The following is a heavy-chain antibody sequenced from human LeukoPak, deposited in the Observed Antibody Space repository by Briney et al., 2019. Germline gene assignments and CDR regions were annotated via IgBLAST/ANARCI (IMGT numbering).Heavy chain of an antibody. J-gene: IGHJ4*02. CDR2: IRYDGSNK. Sequence: GGSLRLSCAASGFTFSSYGMHWVGQAPGKGLEGLAFIRYDGSNKYYADSVKGRFTISRDNSKNTLYLQMNSLRAEDTAVYYCAKDASWYGEYFDYWGQGTLVTVSS. CDR1: GFTFSSYG. D-gene: IGHD6-13*01. V-gene: IGHV3-30*02. CDR3: AKDASWYGEYFDY.